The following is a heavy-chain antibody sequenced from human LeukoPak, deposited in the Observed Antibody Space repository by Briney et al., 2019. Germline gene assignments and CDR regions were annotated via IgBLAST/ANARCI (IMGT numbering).Heavy chain of an antibody. CDR3: ARSLDYYGSGSI. D-gene: IGHD3-10*01. CDR2: INPNSGGT. V-gene: IGHV1-2*02. Sequence: ASVKVSCKASGYTFTGYYMHWVRQAPGQGLEWMGWINPNSGGTNYAQKFQGRVTMTRDTSISTAYMELSRLRSDDTAVYYCARSLDYYGSGSIWGQGTLVTVSS. J-gene: IGHJ4*02. CDR1: GYTFTGYY.